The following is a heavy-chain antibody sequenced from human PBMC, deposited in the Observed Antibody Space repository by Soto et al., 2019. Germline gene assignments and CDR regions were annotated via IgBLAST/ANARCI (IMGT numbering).Heavy chain of an antibody. Sequence: PGESLKISCKGSGYSFTSYWISWVRQMPWKGLEWMGRIDPSDSYTNYSPSFQGHVTISADKSISTAYLQWSSLKASDTAMYYCARPDWGSGSYLGMDVWGQGTTVTVSS. D-gene: IGHD3-10*01. CDR2: IDPSDSYT. J-gene: IGHJ6*02. CDR1: GYSFTSYW. V-gene: IGHV5-10-1*01. CDR3: ARPDWGSGSYLGMDV.